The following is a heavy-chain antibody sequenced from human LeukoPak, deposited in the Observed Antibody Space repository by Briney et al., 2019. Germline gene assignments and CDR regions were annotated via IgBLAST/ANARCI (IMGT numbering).Heavy chain of an antibody. V-gene: IGHV1-69*01. CDR2: IIPIFGTA. CDR1: GGTFSIYA. CDR3: ATQQSGKQQHP. D-gene: IGHD6-13*01. Sequence: SVKVSFKASGGTFSIYAISWVRQAPGQGLEWMGGIIPIFGTANYAQKFQGRVTITADESTSTAYMELSSLRSEDTAVYYCATQQSGKQQHPWGQGTLVTVSS. J-gene: IGHJ5*02.